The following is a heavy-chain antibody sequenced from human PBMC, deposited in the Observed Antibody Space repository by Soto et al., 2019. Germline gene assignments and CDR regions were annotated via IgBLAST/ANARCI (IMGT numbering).Heavy chain of an antibody. Sequence: ASGKVSCKASGYIFTSFGITWVRQAPGQGLEWMGWISAYNGATNYPQKLQGRVTLTTDTATNTAYMELRSLRSDDTAVYYCARGTRYNAGGYYHYAMHVWGQGTTVTVSS. CDR2: ISAYNGAT. V-gene: IGHV1-18*01. J-gene: IGHJ6*02. D-gene: IGHD1-1*01. CDR3: ARGTRYNAGGYYHYAMHV. CDR1: GYIFTSFG.